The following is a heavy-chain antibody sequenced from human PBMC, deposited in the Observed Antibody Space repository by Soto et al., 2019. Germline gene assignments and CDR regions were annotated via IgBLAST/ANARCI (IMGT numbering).Heavy chain of an antibody. V-gene: IGHV3-23*01. D-gene: IGHD5-18*01. CDR1: RFTLWSSV. CDR3: AKDRGYTYGYPFDY. J-gene: IGHJ4*02. Sequence: PVRSKRVSSTSCRFTLWSSVITLACQEPGKGLEWVSTISGSGGSTFDADSVKGRFTISRDNSKNTLYLQMNSLRAEDTAVYYCAKDRGYTYGYPFDYWGQGTLVTVSS. CDR2: ISGSGGST.